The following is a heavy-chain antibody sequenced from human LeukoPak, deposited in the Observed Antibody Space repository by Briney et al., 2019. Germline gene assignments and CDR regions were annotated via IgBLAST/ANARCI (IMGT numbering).Heavy chain of an antibody. CDR1: GYTFIGYY. V-gene: IGHV1-2*02. Sequence: ASVKVSCKASGYTFIGYYMHWVRQAPGQGLEWMGWINPHSGGTNSEQNFQGRVTMSRDTSISTVYMELSRLRSDDTALYYCAREGVIGDGYNFFDYWGQGTLVTVSS. CDR2: INPHSGGT. CDR3: AREGVIGDGYNFFDY. J-gene: IGHJ4*02. D-gene: IGHD5-24*01.